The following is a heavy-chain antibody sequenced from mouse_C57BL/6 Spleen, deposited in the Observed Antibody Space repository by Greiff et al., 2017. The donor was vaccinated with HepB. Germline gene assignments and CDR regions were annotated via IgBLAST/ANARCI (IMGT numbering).Heavy chain of an antibody. Sequence: QVQLQQSGAELVKPGASVKISCKASGYAFSSYWMNWVKQRPGKGLEWIGQIYPGDGDTNYNGKFKGKATLTADKSSSTAYMQLSSLTSEDSAVYFCARRFWDGPYFDYWGQGTTLTVSS. CDR1: GYAFSSYW. J-gene: IGHJ2*01. CDR3: ARRFWDGPYFDY. V-gene: IGHV1-80*01. CDR2: IYPGDGDT. D-gene: IGHD4-1*01.